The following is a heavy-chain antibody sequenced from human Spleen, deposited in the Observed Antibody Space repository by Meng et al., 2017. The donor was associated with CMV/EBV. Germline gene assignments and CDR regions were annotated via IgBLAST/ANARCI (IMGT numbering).Heavy chain of an antibody. CDR3: YSGYGNFDY. V-gene: IGHV1-2*02. CDR2: INPNSGGT. D-gene: IGHD5-12*01. J-gene: IGHJ4*02. Sequence: ASVKVSCKASGYTFAGYFMHWVRQAPGQGLEWMGWINPNSGGTKYAQKFQGRVTMTRDTSSFTAYMDLSRLRSDDTAVYYCYSGYGNFDYWGQGTLVTVSS. CDR1: GYTFAGYF.